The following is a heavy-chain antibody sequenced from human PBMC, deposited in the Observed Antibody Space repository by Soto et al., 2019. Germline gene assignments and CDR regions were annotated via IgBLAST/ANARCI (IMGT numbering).Heavy chain of an antibody. CDR1: GFSFSSYW. V-gene: IGHV3-74*01. D-gene: IGHD1-26*01. Sequence: EVQLVESGGGLVQPGGSLRLSCAASGFSFSSYWMHWVSQAPGKGLVWVSRIKTDGSIITYADSVKGRFTISRDNAKNPLYLQMNTLRAEGTAVYYCARVGQGAWYFDLWGRGTLVTVSS. CDR3: ARVGQGAWYFDL. J-gene: IGHJ2*01. CDR2: IKTDGSII.